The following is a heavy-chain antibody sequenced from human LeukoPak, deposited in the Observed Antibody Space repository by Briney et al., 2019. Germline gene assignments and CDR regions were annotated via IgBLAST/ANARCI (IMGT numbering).Heavy chain of an antibody. CDR1: GFTFSNDA. D-gene: IGHD3-9*01. CDR3: AKWGDYDVLTGYYVSDY. Sequence: GGSLRLSCAASGFTFSNDAMSCVRQAPGKGLEWVSAITGSGGNTYYADSVKGRFTISRDNSKNTVFLQMNTLRAEDTAVYYCAKWGDYDVLTGYYVSDYWGQGTLVTVSS. V-gene: IGHV3-23*01. CDR2: ITGSGGNT. J-gene: IGHJ4*02.